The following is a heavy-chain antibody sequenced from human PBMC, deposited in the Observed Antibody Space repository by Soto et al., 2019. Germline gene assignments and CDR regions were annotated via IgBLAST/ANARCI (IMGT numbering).Heavy chain of an antibody. V-gene: IGHV3-23*01. CDR1: GFTFRSHA. D-gene: IGHD3-22*01. Sequence: GGSLRLSCAASGFTFRSHAMSWVRQAPGKGLEWVSAISGSGGSTYYADSVKGRFTISRDNSKSTLYLQMNSLRAEDTAVYYCAKSLSYYDSSGYYGYYYYGMDVWGQGTTVTV. J-gene: IGHJ6*02. CDR3: AKSLSYYDSSGYYGYYYYGMDV. CDR2: ISGSGGST.